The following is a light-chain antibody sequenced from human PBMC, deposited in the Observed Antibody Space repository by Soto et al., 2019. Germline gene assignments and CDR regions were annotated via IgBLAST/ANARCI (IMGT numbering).Light chain of an antibody. CDR2: GVS. CDR3: EQYGSSPRT. Sequence: EIVLTQSPCALSLSPGDRATLSCRPSQSVSSNYFAWYQQKPGQAPRLLIYGVSSRPTGIPDRFSGSGSGTDFTLTISRLETEDFAVYYCEQYGSSPRTFGKGTKVDIK. J-gene: IGKJ1*01. CDR1: QSVSSNY. V-gene: IGKV3-20*01.